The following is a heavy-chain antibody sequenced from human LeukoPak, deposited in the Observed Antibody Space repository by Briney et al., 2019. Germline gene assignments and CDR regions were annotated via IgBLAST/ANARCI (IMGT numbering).Heavy chain of an antibody. J-gene: IGHJ6*03. D-gene: IGHD2-2*02. CDR1: GGTFSTYA. CDR2: IIPMFGTA. Sequence: SVKVSCKASGGTFSTYAISWVRQAPGQGLEWMGGIIPMFGTANYAQKFQGRVTITADESTNTAHMELSSLRSEDTAVYYCARDPCSTSCYRGGYYYYYMDVWGKGTTVTVSS. CDR3: ARDPCSTSCYRGGYYYYYMDV. V-gene: IGHV1-69*13.